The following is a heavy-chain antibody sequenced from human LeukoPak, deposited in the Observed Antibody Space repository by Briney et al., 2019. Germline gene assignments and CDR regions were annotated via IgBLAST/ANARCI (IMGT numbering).Heavy chain of an antibody. J-gene: IGHJ4*02. D-gene: IGHD5-18*01. V-gene: IGHV3-53*01. Sequence: GESLRLSRAPSVFSLSSNFMSWVPQAPGKGLEGVSVIYSIGSTYYTDSVKGRFTISRDNSKSTVYRQMDSLRAEDTALDYCVRDSVTFGFDHWGQGALVTLSS. CDR1: VFSLSSNF. CDR2: IYSIGST. CDR3: VRDSVTFGFDH.